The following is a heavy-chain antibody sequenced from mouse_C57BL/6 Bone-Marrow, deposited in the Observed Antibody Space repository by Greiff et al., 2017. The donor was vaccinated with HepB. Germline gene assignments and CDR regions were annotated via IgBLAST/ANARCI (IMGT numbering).Heavy chain of an antibody. CDR2: IDPENGDT. J-gene: IGHJ1*03. D-gene: IGHD1-1*01. CDR1: GFNIKEDY. CDR3: TTGDYYGSSPWYFDV. V-gene: IGHV14-4*01. Sequence: VKLPQSGAELVRPGASVKLSCTASGFNIKEDYMHWVKQRPEQGLEWIGWIDPENGDTGYASKFQGKATITADTSSNTAYLQLSSLTSEDTAVYYCTTGDYYGSSPWYFDVWGTGTTVTVSS.